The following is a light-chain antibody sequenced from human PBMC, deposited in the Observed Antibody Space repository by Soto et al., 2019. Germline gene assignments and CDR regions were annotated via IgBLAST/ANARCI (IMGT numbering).Light chain of an antibody. CDR2: GNS. CDR1: SSNIGAGYD. CDR3: QSYDSSLSTDV. J-gene: IGLJ1*01. V-gene: IGLV1-40*01. Sequence: QSVLTQPPSVSGAPGQRVTISCTGSSSNIGAGYDVHWYQQLPGPAPKLLIYGNSNRPSGVPDRFSGSKSGTSASLAITGLQAEDEADYYCQSYDSSLSTDVFGTGTKLTVL.